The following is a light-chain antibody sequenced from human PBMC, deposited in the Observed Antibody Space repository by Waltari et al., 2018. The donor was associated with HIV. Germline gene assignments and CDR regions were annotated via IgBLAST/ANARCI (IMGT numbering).Light chain of an antibody. V-gene: IGKV3-20*01. Sequence: GTLSCRASQSVSSSYLAWYQQKPGQAPRLLIYGASSRATGIPDRFSGSGSGTDFTLTIIRLEPEDFAVYYCQQYGSSPRTFGQGTKLEIK. CDR2: GAS. J-gene: IGKJ2*01. CDR3: QQYGSSPRT. CDR1: QSVSSSY.